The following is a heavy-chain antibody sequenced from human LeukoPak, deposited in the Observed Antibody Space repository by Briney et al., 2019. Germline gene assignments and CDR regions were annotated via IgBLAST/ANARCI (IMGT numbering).Heavy chain of an antibody. V-gene: IGHV1-2*04. Sequence: ASVKVSCKASGYTFTDCYIHWVRQAPGQGLEWMGWINPNSGGTNYAQKFQGWVTMTRDTSISTAFMELSRLRSDDTAVYYCARDYRVVGPAAIPPGDGMDVWGQGTRSPSR. CDR1: GYTFTDCY. CDR3: ARDYRVVGPAAIPPGDGMDV. J-gene: IGHJ6*02. CDR2: INPNSGGT. D-gene: IGHD2-2*01.